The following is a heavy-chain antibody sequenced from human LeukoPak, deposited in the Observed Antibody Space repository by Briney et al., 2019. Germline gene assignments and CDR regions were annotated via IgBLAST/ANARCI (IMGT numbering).Heavy chain of an antibody. J-gene: IGHJ4*02. D-gene: IGHD4-17*01. CDR2: ISAYNGYT. CDR1: GGTFSSYA. V-gene: IGHV1-18*01. CDR3: ARGGTTVTTSFDY. Sequence: ASVKVSCKASGGTFSSYAISWVRQAPGQGLEWMGCISAYNGYTNYAQKLQGRVTMTTDTSTSTAYMELRGLRSDDTAVYYCARGGTTVTTSFDYWGQGTLVTVSS.